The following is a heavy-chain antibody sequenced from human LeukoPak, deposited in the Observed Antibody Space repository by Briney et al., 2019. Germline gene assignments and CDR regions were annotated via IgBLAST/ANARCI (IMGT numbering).Heavy chain of an antibody. CDR3: ARHGGNYYGYYYMDV. V-gene: IGHV3-23*01. J-gene: IGHJ6*03. Sequence: GGSLRLSCAASGFTFSSYAMSWVRQAPGKGLEWVSAISGSGGSTYYADSVKGRFTISRDNSKNTLYLQMNSLRAEDTAVYYCARHGGNYYGYYYMDVWGKGTTVTVSS. CDR2: ISGSGGST. CDR1: GFTFSSYA. D-gene: IGHD1-26*01.